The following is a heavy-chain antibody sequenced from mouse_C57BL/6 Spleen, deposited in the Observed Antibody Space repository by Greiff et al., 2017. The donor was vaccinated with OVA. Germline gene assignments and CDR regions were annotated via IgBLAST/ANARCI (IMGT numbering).Heavy chain of an antibody. CDR1: GFTFSDYG. D-gene: IGHD1-1*01. Sequence: DVMLVESGGGLVKPGGSLKLSCAASGFTFSDYGMHWVRQAPEKGLEWVAYISSGSSTIYYADTVKGRFTISRDNAKNTLFLQMTSLRSEDTAMYYCARDYGSPRYFDVWGTGTTVTVSS. CDR2: ISSGSSTI. V-gene: IGHV5-17*01. CDR3: ARDYGSPRYFDV. J-gene: IGHJ1*03.